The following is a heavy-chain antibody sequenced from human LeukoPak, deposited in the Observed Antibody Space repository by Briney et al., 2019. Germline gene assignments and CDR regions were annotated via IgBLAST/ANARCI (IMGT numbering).Heavy chain of an antibody. D-gene: IGHD3-22*01. CDR3: ARDSSIVVVTPDAFDI. J-gene: IGHJ3*02. CDR1: GFTFSSYW. Sequence: GGSLRLSCAASGFTFSSYWMSWVRLAPGKGLEWVANIKQDGSEKYYVDSVKGRFAISRDNAKNSLYLQMNSLRAEDTAVYYCARDSSIVVVTPDAFDIWGQGTMVTVSS. CDR2: IKQDGSEK. V-gene: IGHV3-7*01.